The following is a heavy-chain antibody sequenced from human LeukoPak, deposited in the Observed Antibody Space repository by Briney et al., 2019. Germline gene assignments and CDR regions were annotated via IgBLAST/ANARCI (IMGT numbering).Heavy chain of an antibody. CDR3: ASSVGYCSGGSCYYWFDP. CDR1: GGSISSGDYY. J-gene: IGHJ5*02. CDR2: IYYSGST. Sequence: SETLSLTCTVSGGSISSGDYYWSWIRQPPGKGLEWIGYIYYSGSTYYNPSLKSRVTISVDTSKNQFSLKLSSVTAADTAVYYCASSVGYCSGGSCYYWFDPWGQGTLVTVSS. D-gene: IGHD2-15*01. V-gene: IGHV4-30-4*01.